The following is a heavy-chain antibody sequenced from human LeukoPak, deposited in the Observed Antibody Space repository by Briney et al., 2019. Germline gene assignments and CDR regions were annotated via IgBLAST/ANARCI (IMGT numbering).Heavy chain of an antibody. V-gene: IGHV4-59*01. CDR2: IYYSGST. Sequence: PSETLSLTCTVSGGSISSYYWSWIRQPPGKGLEWIGYIYYSGSTNYNPSLESRVTISVDTSKNQFSLKLSSVTAADTAVYYCARDRVGSPRGWFDPWGQGTLVTVSS. J-gene: IGHJ5*02. D-gene: IGHD2-2*01. CDR1: GGSISSYY. CDR3: ARDRVGSPRGWFDP.